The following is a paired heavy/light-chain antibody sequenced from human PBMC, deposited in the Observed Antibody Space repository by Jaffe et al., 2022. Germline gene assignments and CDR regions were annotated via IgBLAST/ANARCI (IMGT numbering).Light chain of an antibody. CDR1: SSDVGGYNF. CDR3: CSYAGSYTHWV. CDR2: DVS. J-gene: IGLJ3*02. V-gene: IGLV2-11*01. Sequence: QSALTQPRSVSGSPGQSVTISCTGTSSDVGGYNFVSWYQQHPGKAPKLMIYDVSKRPSGVPDRFSGSKSGNTASLTISGLQAEDEADYYCCSYAGSYTHWVFGGGTKLTVL.
Heavy chain of an antibody. Sequence: EVQLLESGGGLVQPGGSLRLSCTASGFTFSSYAMSWVRQAPGKGLEWVSLISGSGSTYYADSVKGRFTISRDNSKNTLYLQMNSLRDEDTAVYYCAKDPVNSGWTRAFDFWGQGTLVTVSS. D-gene: IGHD6-19*01. CDR2: ISGSGST. CDR1: GFTFSSYA. V-gene: IGHV3-23*01. CDR3: AKDPVNSGWTRAFDF. J-gene: IGHJ4*02.